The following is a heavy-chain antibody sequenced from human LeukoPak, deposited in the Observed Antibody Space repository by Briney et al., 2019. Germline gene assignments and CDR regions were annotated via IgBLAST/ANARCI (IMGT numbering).Heavy chain of an antibody. J-gene: IGHJ5*02. V-gene: IGHV3-23*01. CDR1: GFTFSIYA. D-gene: IGHD5-24*01. CDR3: AKRDGYNPNWFDP. Sequence: GGSLRLSCAASGFTFSIYAMSWVRQAPGKGLQWVSSITSSGDGTYYADSVKGRFTISRDNSENMLYLQMNSLRVEDTAVYFCAKRDGYNPNWFDPWGQGTLVTVSS. CDR2: ITSSGDGT.